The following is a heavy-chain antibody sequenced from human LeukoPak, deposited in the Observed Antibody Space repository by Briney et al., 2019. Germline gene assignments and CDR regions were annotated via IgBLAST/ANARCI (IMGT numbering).Heavy chain of an antibody. V-gene: IGHV4-59*08. Sequence: SETLSLTCTVSGGSISSYYWSWIRQPPGKGLEWIGYIYYSGSTNYNPSLKSRVTISVDTSKNQFSLKLSSVTAADTAVYYCARHKGSSWSYYFDHWGQGTLVTVSS. CDR3: ARHKGSSWSYYFDH. D-gene: IGHD6-13*01. CDR2: IYYSGST. J-gene: IGHJ4*02. CDR1: GGSISSYY.